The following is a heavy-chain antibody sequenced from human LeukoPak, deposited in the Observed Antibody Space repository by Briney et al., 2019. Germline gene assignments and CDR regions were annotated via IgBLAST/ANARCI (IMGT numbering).Heavy chain of an antibody. D-gene: IGHD3-22*01. CDR1: GFTFSSYA. V-gene: IGHV3-23*01. Sequence: GGSLRLSCAASGFTFSSYAMSWVRQAPGKGLEWVSAISGSGGSTYYADSVKGRSTISRDNSKNTLYLQMNSLRAEDTAVYYCASRVTMIVVVKEHSWGQGTLVTVSS. CDR2: ISGSGGST. CDR3: ASRVTMIVVVKEHS. J-gene: IGHJ4*02.